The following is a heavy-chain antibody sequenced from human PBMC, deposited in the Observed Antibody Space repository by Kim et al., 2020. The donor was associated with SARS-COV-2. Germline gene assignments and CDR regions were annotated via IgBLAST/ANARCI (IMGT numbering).Heavy chain of an antibody. D-gene: IGHD2-2*01. CDR3: AKNVHVTSVTFLWYFDP. Sequence: GGSLRLSCAASRFTFSSSAMTWVRQAPGKGLEWVSTIFGSGHGTYYPDSVKGRFIISRDNSKNTLYLQMNNLRADDTAIYYCAKNVHVTSVTFLWYFDPWGRGPLCNVSS. CDR2: IFGSGHGT. V-gene: IGHV3-23*01. CDR1: RFTFSSSA. J-gene: IGHJ2*01.